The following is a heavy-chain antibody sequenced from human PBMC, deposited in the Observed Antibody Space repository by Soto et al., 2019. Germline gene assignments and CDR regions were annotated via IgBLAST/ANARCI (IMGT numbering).Heavy chain of an antibody. CDR1: GYKFSNLW. V-gene: IGHV5-51*01. D-gene: IGHD6-25*01. CDR3: ATQRDFYYGMDV. CDR2: MYPGTSDI. J-gene: IGHJ6*02. Sequence: RGESLKISCKGSGYKFSNLWLGWVRQMPGKGLECIGVMYPGTSDIRYSPSFQGQVTISADNSISTAYLHWNSLKASDTALYYCATQRDFYYGMDVWGQGTTVTVS.